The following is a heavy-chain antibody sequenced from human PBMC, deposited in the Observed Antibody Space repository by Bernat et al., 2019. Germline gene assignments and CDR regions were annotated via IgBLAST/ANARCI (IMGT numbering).Heavy chain of an antibody. CDR3: AKGTYGSGSYLGAFDI. D-gene: IGHD3-10*01. Sequence: EVQLLESGGGLVQPGGSLRLSCAASGFTFSSYAMSWVRQAPGKGLEWVSAISGSGGSTYYADSVKGRFTISRDNSKNTLYLQMNNLRAEDTAVYYCAKGTYGSGSYLGAFDIWGQGTMVTVSS. CDR2: ISGSGGST. V-gene: IGHV3-23*01. J-gene: IGHJ3*02. CDR1: GFTFSSYA.